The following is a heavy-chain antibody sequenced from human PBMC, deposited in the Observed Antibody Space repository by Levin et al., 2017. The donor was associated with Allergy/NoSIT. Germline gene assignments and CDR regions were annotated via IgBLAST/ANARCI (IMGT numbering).Heavy chain of an antibody. CDR2: ISGSGGST. D-gene: IGHD6-13*01. CDR3: AKGTRIAAALYRPYYYGMDV. V-gene: IGHV3-23*01. CDR1: GFTFSSYA. J-gene: IGHJ6*02. Sequence: SCAASGFTFSSYAMSWVRQAPGKGLEWVSAISGSGGSTYYADSVKGRFTISRDNSKNTLYLQMNSLRAEDTAVYYCAKGTRIAAALYRPYYYGMDVWGQGTTVTVSS.